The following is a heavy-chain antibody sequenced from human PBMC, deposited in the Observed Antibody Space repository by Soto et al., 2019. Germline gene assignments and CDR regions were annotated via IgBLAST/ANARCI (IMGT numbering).Heavy chain of an antibody. D-gene: IGHD1-7*01. J-gene: IGHJ4*02. V-gene: IGHV4-4*07. CDR1: GGSITSYR. Sequence: QVQLQESGPGLVRPLETLSLTCKVSGGSITSYRWSWIRQSAGKGLEWIGRINTSGNTHYNPSRKSRGTVSIDTSQNQFFLTVTSVTAADSAVYYCARESGDNWDYEAYWGQGTPVTVSS. CDR3: ARESGDNWDYEAY. CDR2: INTSGNT.